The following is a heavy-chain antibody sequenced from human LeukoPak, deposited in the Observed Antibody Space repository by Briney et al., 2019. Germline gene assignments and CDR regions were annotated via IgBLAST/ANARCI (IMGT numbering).Heavy chain of an antibody. Sequence: ASVKVSCKASGYTFTSYAMNWVRQAPGQGLEWMGRIIPILGIANYAQKFQGRVTITADKSTSTAYMELSSLRPEDTAVYYCARDSAHYPAAGSLWGQGTLVTVSS. CDR1: GYTFTSYA. J-gene: IGHJ4*02. D-gene: IGHD6-13*01. CDR3: ARDSAHYPAAGSL. CDR2: IIPILGIA. V-gene: IGHV1-69*04.